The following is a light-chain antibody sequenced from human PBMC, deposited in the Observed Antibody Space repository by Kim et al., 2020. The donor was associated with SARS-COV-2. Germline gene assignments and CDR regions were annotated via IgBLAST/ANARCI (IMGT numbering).Light chain of an antibody. Sequence: EIVLTQSPGTLSLSPGERATLSCRASQSVSSNSLAWYQQKGGQAPRLLIYGASNSATGIPDRFSGRGSATDFTLTISRLEPEDCALYYCPYYGSSLISFGRGTRLEI. CDR1: QSVSSNS. CDR2: GAS. J-gene: IGKJ5*01. CDR3: PYYGSSLIS. V-gene: IGKV3-20*01.